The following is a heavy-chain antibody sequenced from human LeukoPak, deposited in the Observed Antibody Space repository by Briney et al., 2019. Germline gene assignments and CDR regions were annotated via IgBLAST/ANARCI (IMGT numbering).Heavy chain of an antibody. D-gene: IGHD3-22*01. CDR3: ARGAYYYDSSGYYYGRYFDL. CDR1: GGSISSYY. Sequence: PSETLSLTCTVSGGSISSYYWSWIRQPPGKGLEWIGYIYYSGSTNYNPSLKSRVTISVDTPKNQFSLRLSSVTAADTAVYYCARGAYYYDSSGYYYGRYFDLWGRGTLVTVSS. V-gene: IGHV4-59*01. J-gene: IGHJ2*01. CDR2: IYYSGST.